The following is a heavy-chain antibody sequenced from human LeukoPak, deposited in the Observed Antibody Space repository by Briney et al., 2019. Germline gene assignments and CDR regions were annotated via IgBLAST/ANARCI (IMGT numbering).Heavy chain of an antibody. CDR2: ISGSGGST. D-gene: IGHD6-13*01. CDR3: AKGLRGSIAAAGTWDS. J-gene: IGHJ4*02. V-gene: IGHV3-23*01. CDR1: GFTVSSNY. Sequence: PGGSLRLSCAASGFTVSSNYMSWVRQAPGKGLEWVSAISGSGGSTYYADSVKGRFTISRDNSKNTLYLQMNSLRAEDTAVYYCAKGLRGSIAAAGTWDSWGQGTLVTVSS.